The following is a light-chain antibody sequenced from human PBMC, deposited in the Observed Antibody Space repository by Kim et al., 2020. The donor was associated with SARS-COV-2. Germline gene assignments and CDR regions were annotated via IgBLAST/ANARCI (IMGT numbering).Light chain of an antibody. CDR2: GAS. J-gene: IGKJ4*01. CDR1: QSVSCN. CDR3: QQYDSWLT. Sequence: CVAPGEQATRSCRASQSVSCNLARYQQVRGQPPRLLIYGASTRATGVPASFIGSGSGTEFTLTISNLQSEDFAIYYCQQYDSWLTFGGGTKVDIK. V-gene: IGKV3-15*01.